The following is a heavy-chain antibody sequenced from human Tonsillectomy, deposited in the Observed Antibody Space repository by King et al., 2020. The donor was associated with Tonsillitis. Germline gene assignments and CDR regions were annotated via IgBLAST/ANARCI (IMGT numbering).Heavy chain of an antibody. D-gene: IGHD5-24*01. CDR2: IRYDGSDK. CDR1: GFTFSTYG. CDR3: GKARLIEMSTSIAF. J-gene: IGHJ4*02. V-gene: IGHV3-30*02. Sequence: HVQLVESGGGVVQPGGSLRLSCEASGFTFSTYGIHWVRQAPGKGLEWVTFIRYDGSDKYYADSVKGRFTISKDNSKNTVYLQMNSLRVDDTAIYYCGKARLIEMSTSIAFWGQGTLVPVSS.